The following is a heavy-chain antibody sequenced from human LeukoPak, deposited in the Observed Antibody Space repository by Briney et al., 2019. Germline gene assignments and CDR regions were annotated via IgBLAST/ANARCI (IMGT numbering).Heavy chain of an antibody. J-gene: IGHJ6*03. D-gene: IGHD3-16*01. Sequence: SETLSLTCTVSGGSISSGSYYWSWIRQPAGKGLEWIGRIYTSGSTNYNPSLKSRVTISVDTSKNQFPLKLSSVTAADTAVYYCAREGPLMDYYYYMDVWGKGTTVTVSS. CDR3: AREGPLMDYYYYMDV. CDR1: GGSISSGSYY. CDR2: IYTSGST. V-gene: IGHV4-61*02.